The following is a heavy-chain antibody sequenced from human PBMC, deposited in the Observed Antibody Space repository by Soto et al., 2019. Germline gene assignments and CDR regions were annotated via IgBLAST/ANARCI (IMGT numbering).Heavy chain of an antibody. CDR3: AKFGASGSYFQFDY. CDR1: GFPFINFA. V-gene: IGHV3-23*01. J-gene: IGHJ4*02. D-gene: IGHD3-10*01. Sequence: EVQLLDSGGGLVQQGGSLRLSCAASGFPFINFAMSWVRQSPGKGLEWVSAISGGGGTTWYADSVRGRFTISRDNSKNTVYLQMNSLRAEDTAVYYCAKFGASGSYFQFDYWGQGTLVTVSS. CDR2: ISGGGGTT.